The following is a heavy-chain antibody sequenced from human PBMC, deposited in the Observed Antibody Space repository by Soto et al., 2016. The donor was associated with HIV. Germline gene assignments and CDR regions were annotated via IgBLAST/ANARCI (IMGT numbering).Heavy chain of an antibody. CDR1: GFRFTSYT. Sequence: EVQLVESGGGVVRPGGSLRLSCATSGFRFTSYTIIWARQAPGKGLEWVSTISDVPTGNTHYVDSVKGRFTISRDNSKNTVYLQMNNLRVEDTATYFCSVWISHHFDYWGQGTLVTVSS. J-gene: IGHJ4*02. V-gene: IGHV3-23*04. CDR3: SVWISHHFDY. CDR2: ISDVPTGNT. D-gene: IGHD2-2*03.